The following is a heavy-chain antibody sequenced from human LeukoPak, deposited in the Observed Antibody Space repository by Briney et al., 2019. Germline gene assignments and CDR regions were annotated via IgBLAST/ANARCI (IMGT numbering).Heavy chain of an antibody. Sequence: SETLSLTCTVSGGSISGWYWSWIRQPPGKGLEWIGYIYGSGYTNYNPSLKSRVTMSIDTSKNHFSLKLTSVTAADTATYYCARETSLAGFASGLGFNYWGQGILVTISS. J-gene: IGHJ4*02. CDR2: IYGSGYT. V-gene: IGHV4-59*01. D-gene: IGHD6-19*01. CDR3: ARETSLAGFASGLGFNY. CDR1: GGSISGWY.